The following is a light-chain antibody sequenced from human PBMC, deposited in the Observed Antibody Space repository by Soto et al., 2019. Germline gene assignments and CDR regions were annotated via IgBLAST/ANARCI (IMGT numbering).Light chain of an antibody. CDR1: SSDVGGYNH. CDR2: EVS. CDR3: SSFAGSDNVV. Sequence: QSALTQPPSASGSPGQSVTISCTGTSSDVGGYNHVPWFQQHPGKAPKLMIYEVSKRPSGVPGRFSGSKSGNTASLTVSGLQAEDEADYYCSSFAGSDNVVFGGGTKVTVL. J-gene: IGLJ2*01. V-gene: IGLV2-8*01.